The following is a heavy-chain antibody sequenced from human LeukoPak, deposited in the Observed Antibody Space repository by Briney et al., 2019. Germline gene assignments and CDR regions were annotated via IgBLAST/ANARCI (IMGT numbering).Heavy chain of an antibody. CDR1: GFTFSDYG. CDR2: ISKDGRNQ. CDR3: AKDVEG. Sequence: GRSLRLSCAASGFTFSDYGMHWVRQAPGKGLEWVAVISKDGRNQFYADALKGRFTISRDNSKNTLFLQMNSLRVEDTAVYYCAKDVEGWGQGTLVTVSS. V-gene: IGHV3-30*18. J-gene: IGHJ4*02.